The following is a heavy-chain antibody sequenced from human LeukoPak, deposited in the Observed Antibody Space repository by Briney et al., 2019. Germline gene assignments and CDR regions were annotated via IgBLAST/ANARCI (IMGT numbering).Heavy chain of an antibody. CDR1: GGTFSSYA. V-gene: IGHV1-69*13. J-gene: IGHJ3*02. D-gene: IGHD3-9*01. Sequence: SVKVSCKASGGTFSSYAISWVRQAPGQGLEWMGGIIPIFGTANYAQKFQGRVTITADESTSTAYMELSSLRSEDTAVYYCARDNGTYYDIYDAFDIWGQGTMVTVSS. CDR2: IIPIFGTA. CDR3: ARDNGTYYDIYDAFDI.